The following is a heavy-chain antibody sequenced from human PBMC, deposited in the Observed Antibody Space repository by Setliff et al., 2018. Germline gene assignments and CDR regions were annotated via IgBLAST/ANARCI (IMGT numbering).Heavy chain of an antibody. J-gene: IGHJ4*02. Sequence: GASVKVSCKASGYTFTSYGISWVRQAPGQGLEWMGWISAYNGNTNYAQKLQGRVTMTKVTSIRTAYMDLSWLSSDDTAVYYCARPAYDFWSPYTFFDNWGQGTLVTVSS. CDR3: ARPAYDFWSPYTFFDN. V-gene: IGHV1-18*01. D-gene: IGHD3-3*01. CDR2: ISAYNGNT. CDR1: GYTFTSYG.